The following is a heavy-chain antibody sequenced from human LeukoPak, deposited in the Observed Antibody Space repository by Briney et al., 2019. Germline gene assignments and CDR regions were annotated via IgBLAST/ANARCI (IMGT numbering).Heavy chain of an antibody. J-gene: IGHJ1*01. Sequence: ASVKVSCKASGYSFTSSGISWVRQAPGQGLEWMGWIGGYKGDTKFAQKFQGRVTITADESTSTAYMELSSLRSEDTAVYYCARGARVPAAILFAEYFQHWGQGTLVTVSS. CDR3: ARGARVPAAILFAEYFQH. D-gene: IGHD2-2*01. V-gene: IGHV1-18*01. CDR2: IGGYKGDT. CDR1: GYSFTSSG.